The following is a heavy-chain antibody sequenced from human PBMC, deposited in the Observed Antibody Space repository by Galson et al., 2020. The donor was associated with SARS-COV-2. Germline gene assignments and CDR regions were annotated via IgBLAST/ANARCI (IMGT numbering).Heavy chain of an antibody. CDR1: GFTFSSYG. Sequence: SLKISCAASGFTFSSYGMHWVRQAPGKGLEWVAVIWYDGSNKYYADSVKGRFTISRDNSKNTLYLQMNSLRAEDTAVYYCARDPMMATNGWVATTPGCYFDYWGQGTLVTVSS. D-gene: IGHD5-12*01. J-gene: IGHJ4*02. CDR2: IWYDGSNK. V-gene: IGHV3-33*01. CDR3: ARDPMMATNGWVATTPGCYFDY.